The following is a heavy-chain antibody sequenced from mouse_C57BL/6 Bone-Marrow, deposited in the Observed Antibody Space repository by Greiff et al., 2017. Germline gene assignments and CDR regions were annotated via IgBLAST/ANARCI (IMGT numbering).Heavy chain of an antibody. D-gene: IGHD2-4*01. J-gene: IGHJ4*01. V-gene: IGHV1-52*01. CDR2: IDPSDSET. CDR3: ARCDYDGLYAMDY. Sequence: VQLQQPGAELVRPGSSVKLSCKASGYTFTSYWMHWVKQRPIQGLEWIGNIDPSDSETHYNQKFKDKATLTVAKSSSTAYMQLSSLTSEDSAVYYCARCDYDGLYAMDYWGQGTSVTVSS. CDR1: GYTFTSYW.